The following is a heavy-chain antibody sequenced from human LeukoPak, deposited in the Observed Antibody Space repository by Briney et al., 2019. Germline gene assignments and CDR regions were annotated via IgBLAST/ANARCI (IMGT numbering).Heavy chain of an antibody. CDR1: EFSVGSNY. D-gene: IGHD3-10*02. V-gene: IGHV3-66*01. Sequence: GGSLRLSCAASEFSVGSNYMTWVRQAPGKGLEWVSLIYSGDTTLYADSVKGRFTISRDNAKNSLYLQMNSLRAEDTAVYYCAELGITMIGGVWGKGTTVTISS. CDR3: AELGITMIGGV. J-gene: IGHJ6*04. CDR2: IYSGDTT.